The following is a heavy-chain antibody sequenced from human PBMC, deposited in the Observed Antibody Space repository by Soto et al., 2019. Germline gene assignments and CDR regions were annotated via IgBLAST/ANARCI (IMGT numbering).Heavy chain of an antibody. J-gene: IGHJ3*01. V-gene: IGHV3-53*01. D-gene: IGHD3-22*01. CDR3: ATRPLLPGAP. CDR1: GFTFSSND. CDR2: IYSGGST. Sequence: EVQLVESGGGLIQPGGSLRLSCAASGFTFSSNDMNWVRQAPGKGLEWVSLIYSGGSTYYADSVKGRFTISRDNSKNTLYLQMSSLRAKDTALYYCATRPLLPGAPWCPGTMVTVSS.